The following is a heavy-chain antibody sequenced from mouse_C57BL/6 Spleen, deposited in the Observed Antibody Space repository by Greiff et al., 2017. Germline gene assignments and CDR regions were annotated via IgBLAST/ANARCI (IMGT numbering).Heavy chain of an antibody. Sequence: EVKLEESEGGLVQPGSSMKLSCAASGFTFSGYCMSWVRQVPDKGLEWVANISYGGSSTYYLDCLKGRFIISRDNAKNILYLQMSSLKSEDTATYYCARAYSAMDYWGQGTSVTVSA. CDR3: ARAYSAMDY. V-gene: IGHV5-16*01. CDR1: GFTFSGYC. D-gene: IGHD2-12*01. CDR2: ISYGGSST. J-gene: IGHJ4*01.